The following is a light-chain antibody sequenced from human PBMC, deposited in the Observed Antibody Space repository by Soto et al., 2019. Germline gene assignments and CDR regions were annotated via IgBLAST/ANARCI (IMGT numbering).Light chain of an antibody. CDR3: SSYTSSSLYA. Sequence: QSALTQPASVSWSPGQSITISCTGTSSDVGGYNYVSWYQQHPGKAPKLMIYEVSNRPSGVSNRFSGSKSGNTASLTISGLQAEDEADYYCSSYTSSSLYAFGTGTKVTVL. V-gene: IGLV2-14*01. CDR2: EVS. J-gene: IGLJ1*01. CDR1: SSDVGGYNY.